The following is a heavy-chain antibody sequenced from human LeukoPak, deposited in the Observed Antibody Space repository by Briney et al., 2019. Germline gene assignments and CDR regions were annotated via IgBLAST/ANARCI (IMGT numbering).Heavy chain of an antibody. CDR1: GFTFSSYS. J-gene: IGHJ5*02. V-gene: IGHV3-21*01. CDR3: ARDNIFGVVISKNWFDP. CDR2: ISSSSSYI. D-gene: IGHD3-3*02. Sequence: GGSLRLSCAASGFTFSSYSMNSVRQAPGKGLEWVSSISSSSSYIYYADSVKGRFTISRDNAKNSLYLQMNSLRAEDTAVYYCARDNIFGVVISKNWFDPWGQGTLVTVSS.